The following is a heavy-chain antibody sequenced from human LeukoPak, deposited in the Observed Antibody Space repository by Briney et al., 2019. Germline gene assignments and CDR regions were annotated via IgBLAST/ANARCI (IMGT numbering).Heavy chain of an antibody. J-gene: IGHJ3*02. Sequence: GGSLRLSCAASGFTFSSYAMHWVRQAPGKGLEWVAVISYDGSNKYYADSVKGRFTISRDNSKNTLYLQMNSLRAEDTAVYYCASHDYYDSSGYCPGAFDIWGQGTMVTVSS. CDR3: ASHDYYDSSGYCPGAFDI. CDR2: ISYDGSNK. V-gene: IGHV3-30-3*01. CDR1: GFTFSSYA. D-gene: IGHD3-22*01.